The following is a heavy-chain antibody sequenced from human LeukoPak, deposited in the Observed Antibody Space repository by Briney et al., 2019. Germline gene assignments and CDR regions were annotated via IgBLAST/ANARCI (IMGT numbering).Heavy chain of an antibody. CDR2: ISSSGSTI. D-gene: IGHD1-26*01. V-gene: IGHV3-11*01. CDR3: ARVLGSGSYWHYYGMDV. J-gene: IGHJ6*02. CDR1: GFTFSDFY. Sequence: PGGSLRLSCAASGFTFSDFYMSWIRQAPGKGLEWVSYISSSGSTIYYADSVKGRFTISRDNAKNSLYLQMNSLRAEDTAVYYCARVLGSGSYWHYYGMDVWGQGTTVTVSS.